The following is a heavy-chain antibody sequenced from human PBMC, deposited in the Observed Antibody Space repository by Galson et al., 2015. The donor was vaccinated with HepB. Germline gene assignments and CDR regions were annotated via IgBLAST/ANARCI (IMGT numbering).Heavy chain of an antibody. CDR3: ARGVVLRFSESYYYYYYYMDV. V-gene: IGHV4-34*01. D-gene: IGHD3-3*01. J-gene: IGHJ6*03. Sequence: SETLSLTCAVYGGSFSGYYWSWIRQPPGKGLEWIGEINHSGSTNYNPSLKSRVTISVDTSKNQFSLKLSSVTAADTAVYYCARGVVLRFSESYYYYYYYMDVWGKGTTVTVSS. CDR1: GGSFSGYY. CDR2: INHSGST.